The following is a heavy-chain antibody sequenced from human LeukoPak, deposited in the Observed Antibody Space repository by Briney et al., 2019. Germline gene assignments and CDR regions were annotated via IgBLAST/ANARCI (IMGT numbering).Heavy chain of an antibody. J-gene: IGHJ4*02. D-gene: IGHD5-12*01. CDR1: GYTFTSYY. CDR2: INPSGGST. CDR3: ARDQVDIVATSNLFDY. Sequence: ASVKVSCKASGYTFTSYYMHWVRQAPGQGLEWMGIINPSGGSTSYAQKFQGRVTMTRDTSTSTVYMELSSLRSEDTAVYYCARDQVDIVATSNLFDYWGQGTLDTVSS. V-gene: IGHV1-46*01.